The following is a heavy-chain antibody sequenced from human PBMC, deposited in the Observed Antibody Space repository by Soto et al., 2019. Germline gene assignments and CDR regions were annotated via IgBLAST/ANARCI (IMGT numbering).Heavy chain of an antibody. V-gene: IGHV3-23*01. CDR1: AFTFSNYG. Sequence: GSLRLSCAASAFTFSNYGMSWVRQAPGKGLEWVSAISSGGSTFFADSVKGRFIISRDNSKNTLYLQMNSLRAEDTAVYYCAKENNGYENWGQGTLVTVSS. J-gene: IGHJ4*02. D-gene: IGHD5-12*01. CDR3: AKENNGYEN. CDR2: ISSGGST.